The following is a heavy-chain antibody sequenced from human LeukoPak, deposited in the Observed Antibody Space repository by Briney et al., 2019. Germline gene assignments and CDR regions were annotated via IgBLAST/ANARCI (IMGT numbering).Heavy chain of an antibody. CDR2: ISSSGSTI. Sequence: PGGSLRLSCAASGFTVSSNYMNWIRQAPGKGLEWVSYISSSGSTIYYADSVKGRFTISRDNAKNSLYLQMNSLRAEDTAVYYCARDAIAVAGTGIDYWGQGTLVTVSS. CDR1: GFTVSSNY. D-gene: IGHD6-19*01. V-gene: IGHV3-11*01. CDR3: ARDAIAVAGTGIDY. J-gene: IGHJ4*02.